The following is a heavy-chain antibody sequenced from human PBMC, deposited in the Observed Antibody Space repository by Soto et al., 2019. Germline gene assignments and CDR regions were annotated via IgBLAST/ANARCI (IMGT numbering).Heavy chain of an antibody. D-gene: IGHD6-13*01. Sequence: GSLRLSCAASGFTFSSYAMSWVRQAPGKGLEWVSAISGSGGSTYYADSVKGRFTISRDSSKNTLYLQMNSMRAEDTAVYYCAKDCDSSWIDIWGQGTMVTVSS. V-gene: IGHV3-23*01. J-gene: IGHJ3*02. CDR1: GFTFSSYA. CDR3: AKDCDSSWIDI. CDR2: ISGSGGST.